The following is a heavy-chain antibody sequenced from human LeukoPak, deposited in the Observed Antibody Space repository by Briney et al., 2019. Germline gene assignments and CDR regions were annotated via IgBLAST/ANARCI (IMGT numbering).Heavy chain of an antibody. V-gene: IGHV3-23*01. J-gene: IGHJ4*02. Sequence: GGSLRLSCTASGLTFSSYGMSWVRQAPGKGLEWVSFISASGGSTYYADSVKGRFTISRDNSKNTLYLQMNSLRVEDTATYYCSPPRGDSSGYYYVYWGPGPLVTVSS. CDR2: ISASGGST. CDR1: GLTFSSYG. CDR3: SPPRGDSSGYYYVY. D-gene: IGHD3-22*01.